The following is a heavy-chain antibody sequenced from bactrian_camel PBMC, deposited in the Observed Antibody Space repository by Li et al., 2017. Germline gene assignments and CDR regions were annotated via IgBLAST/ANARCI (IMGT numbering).Heavy chain of an antibody. D-gene: IGHD3*01. CDR3: AAQMYYWGESFSLCPVSFGH. J-gene: IGHJ4*01. Sequence: VQLVESGGGSVQAGRSLRLSCRATGFKFVDSEMAWYRQAPGGDCELVSSITRGGKKDYAESVKGRFTISQDNADNTVYLQMNTLEPEDTAVYYCAAQMYYWGESFSLCPVSFGHWGQGTQVTVS. CDR2: ITRGGKK. V-gene: IGHV3S60*01. CDR1: GFKFVDSE.